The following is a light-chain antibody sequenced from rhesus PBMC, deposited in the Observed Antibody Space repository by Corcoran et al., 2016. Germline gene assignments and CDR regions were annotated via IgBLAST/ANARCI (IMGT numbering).Light chain of an antibody. V-gene: IGKV1S8*01. Sequence: DIQMTQSPSSLSASVGDRVTITCRASQTISSYLAWYQQKPGKVPKLLIDAASSLESGVPSRFSGSGSGTDFTLTISSLQPEDFATYYWQQYNSAPWTFGQGTKVEIK. CDR3: QQYNSAPWT. CDR2: AAS. CDR1: QTISSY. J-gene: IGKJ1*01.